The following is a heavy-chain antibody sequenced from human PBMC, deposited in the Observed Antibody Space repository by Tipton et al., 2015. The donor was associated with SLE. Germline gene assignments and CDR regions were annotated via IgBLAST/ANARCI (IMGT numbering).Heavy chain of an antibody. D-gene: IGHD5-12*01. CDR1: GGSISSGDYY. Sequence: TLSLTCAVSGGSISSGDYYWSWIRQPPGKGLEWIGEINHSGSTTYSSSFKSRVTISLDTSKNQFSLKLSSVTAADTAVYYCAISFNRGGYDVWGQGTLVTVSS. J-gene: IGHJ4*02. CDR2: INHSGST. CDR3: AISFNRGGYDV. V-gene: IGHV4-61*08.